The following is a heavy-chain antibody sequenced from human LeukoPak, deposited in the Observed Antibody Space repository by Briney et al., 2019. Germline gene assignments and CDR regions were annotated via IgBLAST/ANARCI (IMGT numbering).Heavy chain of an antibody. CDR3: ARPGIVGAHDAFDI. D-gene: IGHD1-26*01. V-gene: IGHV4-61*08. CDR1: GGSINNGGYY. Sequence: SETLSLTCTVSGGSINNGGYYWSWIRQHPGKGLEWIGYIYYSGSTNYNPSLKSRVTISVDTSKNQFSLKLSSVTAADTAVYYCARPGIVGAHDAFDIWGQGTMVTVSS. J-gene: IGHJ3*02. CDR2: IYYSGST.